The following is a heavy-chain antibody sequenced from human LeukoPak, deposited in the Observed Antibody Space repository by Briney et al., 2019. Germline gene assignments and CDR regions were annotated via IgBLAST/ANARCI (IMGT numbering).Heavy chain of an antibody. J-gene: IGHJ4*02. CDR2: IYYSGRN. CDR1: GGSVSSGSYY. Sequence: PSETLSLTCTVSGGSVSSGSYYWSWIRQPPGKGLEWVGYIYYSGRNNYNPSLKSRVTLSVDTSQNQFSLKLSSVTAADAAVYYCARGVEYNYGYPYFDYWGQGTLVTVSS. CDR3: ARGVEYNYGYPYFDY. D-gene: IGHD5-18*01. V-gene: IGHV4-61*01.